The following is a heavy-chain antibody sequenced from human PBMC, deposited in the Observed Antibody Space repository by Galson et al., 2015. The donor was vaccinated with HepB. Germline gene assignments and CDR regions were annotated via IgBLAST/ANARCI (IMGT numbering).Heavy chain of an antibody. CDR2: ISGSGGST. CDR3: AKRPLLGYCSGGSCGPDY. D-gene: IGHD2-15*01. J-gene: IGHJ4*02. Sequence: SLRLSCAASGFTFSSYAMSWVRQAPGKGLEWVSDISGSGGSTYYADSVKGRFTISRDNSKNTLYLQMNSLRAEDTAVYYCAKRPLLGYCSGGSCGPDYWGQGTLVTVSS. V-gene: IGHV3-23*01. CDR1: GFTFSSYA.